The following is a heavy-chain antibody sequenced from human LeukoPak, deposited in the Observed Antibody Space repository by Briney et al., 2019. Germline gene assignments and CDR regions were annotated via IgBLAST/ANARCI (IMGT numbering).Heavy chain of an antibody. Sequence: GGSLRLSCAASGFIFSTYGMHWVRQAPGKGLEWVAVIWTDGLNKDYADSVKGRFTISRDNSKNTLYLQMNTLRSEDTALYYCARNSAARFYYYYYMGVWGKGTTVTVSS. V-gene: IGHV3-33*01. CDR3: ARNSAARFYYYYYMGV. J-gene: IGHJ6*03. CDR1: GFIFSTYG. CDR2: IWTDGLNK. D-gene: IGHD2-15*01.